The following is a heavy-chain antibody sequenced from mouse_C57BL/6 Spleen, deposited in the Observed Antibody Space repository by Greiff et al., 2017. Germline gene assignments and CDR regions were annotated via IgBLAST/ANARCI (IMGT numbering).Heavy chain of an antibody. CDR3: AREDSSGYPFAY. J-gene: IGHJ3*01. Sequence: DVHLVESGGGLVKPGGSLKLSCAASGFTFSSYAMSWVRQTPEKRLEWVATISDGGSYTYYPDNVKGRFTISRDNAKNNLYLQMSHLKSEDTAMYYCAREDSSGYPFAYWGQGTLVTVSA. CDR2: ISDGGSYT. D-gene: IGHD3-2*02. V-gene: IGHV5-4*01. CDR1: GFTFSSYA.